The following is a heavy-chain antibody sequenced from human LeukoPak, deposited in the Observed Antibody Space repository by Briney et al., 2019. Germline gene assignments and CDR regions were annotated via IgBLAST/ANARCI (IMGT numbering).Heavy chain of an antibody. CDR3: VSPRGFSYGYFDY. Sequence: PSQTLSLTCTVSGGSISSGGYYWSWIRQHPGKGLEWIGYIYYSGSTYYNPSLKSRVTISVDTSKNQFSLTLGSVSATDTAVYYCVSPRGFSYGYFDYWGQGTLVTVSS. D-gene: IGHD5-18*01. J-gene: IGHJ4*02. V-gene: IGHV4-31*03. CDR2: IYYSGST. CDR1: GGSISSGGYY.